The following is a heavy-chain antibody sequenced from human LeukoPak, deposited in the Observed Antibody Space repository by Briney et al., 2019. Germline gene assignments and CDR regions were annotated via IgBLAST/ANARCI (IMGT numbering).Heavy chain of an antibody. CDR1: GGSISSGLYS. V-gene: IGHV4-30-2*05. D-gene: IGHD5-18*01. CDR2: IYHTGST. Sequence: SETLSLTCDVSGGSISSGLYSWSWIRQPLGKGLEWIGYIYHTGSTYYNPSLKSRVTISVDTSKNQFSLKLSSVTAADTAVYYCARAPVFGYSYGYTGRYYFDYWGQGTLVTVSS. J-gene: IGHJ4*02. CDR3: ARAPVFGYSYGYTGRYYFDY.